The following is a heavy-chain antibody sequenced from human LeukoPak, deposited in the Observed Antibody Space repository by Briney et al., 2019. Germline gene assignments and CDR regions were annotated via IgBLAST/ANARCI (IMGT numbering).Heavy chain of an antibody. D-gene: IGHD1-26*01. J-gene: IGHJ4*02. CDR2: IYYSGST. Sequence: SETLSLTCTVSGGSISSYYWSWIRQPPGKGLEWIGYIYYSGSTNYNPSLKSRVTISVDTSKNQFSLKLSSVTAADTAVYYCARWEPRVRYFDYWGQGTLVTVSS. CDR3: ARWEPRVRYFDY. CDR1: GGSISSYY. V-gene: IGHV4-59*01.